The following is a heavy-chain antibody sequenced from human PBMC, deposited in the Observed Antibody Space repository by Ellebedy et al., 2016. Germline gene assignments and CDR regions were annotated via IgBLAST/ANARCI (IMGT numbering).Heavy chain of an antibody. V-gene: IGHV3-30-3*01. CDR3: VRLHSGVYHYFRY. CDR2: ISYDGSDK. J-gene: IGHJ4*02. CDR1: GFTFSDYG. Sequence: SLKISXAASGFTFSDYGLHWVRQAPGKGLEWVAFISYDGSDKDYADSVKGRLTISRDNSKNTLYLQMNSLRVGDTAVYYCVRLHSGVYHYFRYWGQGTLVTVSS. D-gene: IGHD3-22*01.